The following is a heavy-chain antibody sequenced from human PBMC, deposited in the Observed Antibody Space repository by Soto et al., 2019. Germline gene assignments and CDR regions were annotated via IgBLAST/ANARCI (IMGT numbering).Heavy chain of an antibody. Sequence: EVQLVDSGGDLVQPGGSLRLSCAASGFTLNSYRMSWVRQAPGKGLEWVANIKEDGSERYYVDSVKGRFTISRDNAKNSLYLQMEGLRVEDTAVYYCTRGPPGGYGMDVWGQGTTVTVSS. V-gene: IGHV3-7*03. CDR2: IKEDGSER. J-gene: IGHJ6*02. CDR3: TRGPPGGYGMDV. CDR1: GFTLNSYR. D-gene: IGHD3-16*01.